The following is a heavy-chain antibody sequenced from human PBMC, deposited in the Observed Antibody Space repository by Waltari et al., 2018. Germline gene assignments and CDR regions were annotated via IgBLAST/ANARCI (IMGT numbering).Heavy chain of an antibody. CDR3: ARDPIRIVGHAFDI. D-gene: IGHD1-26*01. CDR2: IKQDGSEK. Sequence: EVQLVESGGGLVQPGGSLRLSCAASGFTFSSYWMSWVRQAPGKGLEWVANIKQDGSEKYYLDSGKGRFTISRDNAKNSLYLQMNSLIAEDTAVYYGARDPIRIVGHAFDIWGQGTMVTVSS. CDR1: GFTFSSYW. V-gene: IGHV3-7*01. J-gene: IGHJ3*02.